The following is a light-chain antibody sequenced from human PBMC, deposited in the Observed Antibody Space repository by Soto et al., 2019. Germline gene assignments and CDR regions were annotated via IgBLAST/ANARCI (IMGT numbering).Light chain of an antibody. J-gene: IGKJ1*01. CDR3: QQYNNWPLT. V-gene: IGKV1-9*01. CDR2: EES. CDR1: QAVPNN. Sequence: IHWSQSPAFLSASVLYRVTITFRPSQAVPNNMAWYQQKPGKPPKLLIYEESTLHSGVPSRFSGRKSGTDFTLTISSLQFEDFAVYYCQQYNNWPLTFGQGTKVDIK.